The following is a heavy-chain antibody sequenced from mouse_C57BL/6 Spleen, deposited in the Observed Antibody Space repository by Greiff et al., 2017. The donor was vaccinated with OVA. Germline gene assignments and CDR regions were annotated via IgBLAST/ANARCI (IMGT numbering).Heavy chain of an antibody. D-gene: IGHD2-4*01. J-gene: IGHJ2*01. CDR2: ISSSGST. Sequence: EVQLQESGPALVKPSQTVSLTCTVTGYSITNGNHWWNWIRQVPGSKLEWIGYISSSGSTASNPSLKSRFSIPRDTSKNQLFLQLNSVTTEDIATYYCALYYDYDGYYFDYWGQGTTLTVSS. CDR1: GYSITNGNHW. CDR3: ALYYDYDGYYFDY. V-gene: IGHV3-4*01.